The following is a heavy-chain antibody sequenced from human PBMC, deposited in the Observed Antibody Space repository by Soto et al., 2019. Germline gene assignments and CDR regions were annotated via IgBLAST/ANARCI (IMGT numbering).Heavy chain of an antibody. CDR2: IYYSGST. J-gene: IGHJ5*02. V-gene: IGHV4-31*03. CDR1: GGSISSGDYY. CDR3: ARWCSGSRKGFDP. D-gene: IGHD2-15*01. Sequence: QVQLQESGPGLVKPSQTLSLTCTVSGGSISSGDYYWSWIRQHPGKGLEWIGYIYYSGSTYYNPSLTSRVTISVDTYKNQCSLKLSSVTAADTAVYYCARWCSGSRKGFDPWGQGTLVTVSS.